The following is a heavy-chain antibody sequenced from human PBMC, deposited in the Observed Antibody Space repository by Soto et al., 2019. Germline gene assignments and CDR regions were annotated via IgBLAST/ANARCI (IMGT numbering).Heavy chain of an antibody. CDR3: ARDQGYYGSGISGFDY. V-gene: IGHV3-11*05. CDR1: GFTFSDYY. CDR2: ISSSSSYT. D-gene: IGHD3-10*01. Sequence: GGSLRLSCAASGFTFSDYYMSWIRQAPGKGLEWVSYISSSSSYTNYADSVKGRFTISRDNAKNSLYLQMNSLRAEDTAVYYYARDQGYYGSGISGFDYWGQGTLVTVYS. J-gene: IGHJ4*02.